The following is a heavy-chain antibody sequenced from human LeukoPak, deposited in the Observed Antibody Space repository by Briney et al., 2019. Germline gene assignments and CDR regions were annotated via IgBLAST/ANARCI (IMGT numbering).Heavy chain of an antibody. CDR1: GGSFSGYY. D-gene: IGHD3-22*01. CDR2: NNDSGSI. Sequence: SETLSLTCAVYGGSFSGYYWIWIRQSPGKGLEWIGENNDSGSINYNPSLKSRVTISVDASKNQFSLKLSSVTAADTAVYYCATRGYYYVSDYWGQGTLVTVSS. CDR3: ATRGYYYVSDY. V-gene: IGHV4-34*01. J-gene: IGHJ4*02.